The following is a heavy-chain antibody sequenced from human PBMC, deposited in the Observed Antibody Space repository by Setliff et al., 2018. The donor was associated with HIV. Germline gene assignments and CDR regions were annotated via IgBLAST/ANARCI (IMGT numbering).Heavy chain of an antibody. J-gene: IGHJ6*03. Sequence: GASVKVSCKASGGTFSSYAISWVRQAPGQGLEWMGGIIPIFGTANYAQKFQGRVTITADESTSTAYMELGSLRSEDTAVYYCATRTDYYYYYYMDVWGKGTTGTVSS. CDR2: IIPIFGTA. V-gene: IGHV1-69*13. CDR1: GGTFSSYA. CDR3: ATRTDYYYYYYMDV.